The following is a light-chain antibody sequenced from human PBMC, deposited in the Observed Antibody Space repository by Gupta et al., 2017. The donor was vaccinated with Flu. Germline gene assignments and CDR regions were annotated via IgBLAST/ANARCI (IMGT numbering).Light chain of an antibody. J-gene: IGLJ1*01. CDR2: DVS. V-gene: IGLV2-14*03. Sequence: ITMYMMATSSDVGGDNFVSWHQHASGKANSLMIYDVSNRTAGVASRFSGSKSGNTASLTISEPEEEDEADYYCRAYTSSSKGVFGTGTKVTVL. CDR3: RAYTSSSKGV. CDR1: SSDVGGDNF.